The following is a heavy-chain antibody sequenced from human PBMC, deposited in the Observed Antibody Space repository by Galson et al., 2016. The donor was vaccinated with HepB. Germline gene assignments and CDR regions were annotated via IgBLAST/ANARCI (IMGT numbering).Heavy chain of an antibody. V-gene: IGHV3-74*03. Sequence: SLRLSCAASGFDFSNYVMHWVRQAPGKGLEWVSRLPTDEYPPTYADSVRGRFTISRDNAKNTLYLQMNSLRADETAVYYCTRDLNFLLFDYWGQGALVTGSS. CDR1: GFDFSNYV. D-gene: IGHD2/OR15-2a*01. CDR2: LPTDEYPP. J-gene: IGHJ4*02. CDR3: TRDLNFLLFDY.